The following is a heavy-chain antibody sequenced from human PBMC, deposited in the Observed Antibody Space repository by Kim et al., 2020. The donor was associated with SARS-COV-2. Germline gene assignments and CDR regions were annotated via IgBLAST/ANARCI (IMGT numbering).Heavy chain of an antibody. Sequence: SETLSLTCTVSGGSISSSSYYWGWIRQPPGKGLEWIGSIYYSGSTYYNPSLKSRVTISVDTSKNQFSLKLSSVTAADTAVYYCGTNIVVVPAAIFGYWGQGTLVTVSS. CDR2: IYYSGST. D-gene: IGHD2-2*01. V-gene: IGHV4-39*01. J-gene: IGHJ4*02. CDR1: GGSISSSSYY. CDR3: GTNIVVVPAAIFGY.